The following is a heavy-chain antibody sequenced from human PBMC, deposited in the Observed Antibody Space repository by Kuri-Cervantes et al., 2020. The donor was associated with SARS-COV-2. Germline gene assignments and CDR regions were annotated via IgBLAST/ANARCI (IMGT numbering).Heavy chain of an antibody. CDR2: IWYDGSNK. D-gene: IGHD1-26*01. J-gene: IGHJ4*02. V-gene: IGHV3-33*06. CDR1: GFTFSSYG. CDR3: AKEAQRVRVGATSLFY. Sequence: GGSLRLSCAASGFTFSSYGMHWVRQAPGKGLEWVAVIWYDGSNKYYADSVKGRFTISRDNSKNTLYLQMNSLRAEDTAVYYCAKEAQRVRVGATSLFYWGQGTLVTVSS.